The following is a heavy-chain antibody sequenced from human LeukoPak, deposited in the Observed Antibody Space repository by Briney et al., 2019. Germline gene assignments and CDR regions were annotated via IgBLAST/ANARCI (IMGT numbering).Heavy chain of an antibody. CDR1: GFTFSSYG. CDR2: IRYDGSNK. D-gene: IGHD2-2*01. J-gene: IGHJ4*02. Sequence: GGSLRLSCAASGFTFSSYGMHWVRQAPGKGLEWVAFIRYDGSNKYYADSVKGRFTISRDNSKNTLYLQMNSLRAEDTAVYYCATNLYFSSTSCHGYYWGQGTLVTVSS. CDR3: ATNLYFSSTSCHGYY. V-gene: IGHV3-30*02.